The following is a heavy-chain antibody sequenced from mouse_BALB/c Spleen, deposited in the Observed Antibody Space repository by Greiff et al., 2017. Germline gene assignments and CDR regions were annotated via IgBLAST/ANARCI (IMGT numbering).Heavy chain of an antibody. Sequence: EVKLVESGGGLVQPGGSRKLSCAASGFTFSSFGMHWVRQAPEKGLEWVAYISSGSSTIYYADTVKGRFTISRDNPKNTLFLQMTSLRSEDTAMYYCARDRVLEGYYAMDYWGQGTSVTVSS. D-gene: IGHD5-1*01. CDR3: ARDRVLEGYYAMDY. V-gene: IGHV5-17*02. J-gene: IGHJ4*01. CDR2: ISSGSSTI. CDR1: GFTFSSFG.